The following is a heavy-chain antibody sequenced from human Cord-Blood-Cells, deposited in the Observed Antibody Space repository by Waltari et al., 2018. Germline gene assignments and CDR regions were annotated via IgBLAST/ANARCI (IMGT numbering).Heavy chain of an antibody. CDR1: GFTVSSNY. CDR3: AREAKAYSSGWSRSYYYYYMDV. D-gene: IGHD6-19*01. V-gene: IGHV3-53*01. Sequence: EVQLVESGGGLIQPGGSLRLSCAASGFTVSSNYMSWVRQAPGKGLEWVSVIYSGGSTYHADSVKGRFTISRENSKNTLYLQMNSLRAEDTAVYYCAREAKAYSSGWSRSYYYYYMDVWGKGTTVTVSS. J-gene: IGHJ6*03. CDR2: IYSGGST.